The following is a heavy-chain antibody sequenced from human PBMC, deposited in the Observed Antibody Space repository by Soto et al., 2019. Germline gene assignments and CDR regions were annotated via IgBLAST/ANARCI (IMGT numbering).Heavy chain of an antibody. CDR2: SGSI. V-gene: IGHV4-59*08. D-gene: IGHD6-6*01. CDR3: ARRGQSSSYYYYMDV. Sequence: SETLSLICTVSGGAISSSYWSWIRQPPGKGLEWIGYSGSINYNPSLKGRVTISVDTSKNQFSLKLRSVTAADTAVYYCARRGQSSSYYYYMDVWGKGTTVTVSS. CDR1: GGAISSSY. J-gene: IGHJ6*03.